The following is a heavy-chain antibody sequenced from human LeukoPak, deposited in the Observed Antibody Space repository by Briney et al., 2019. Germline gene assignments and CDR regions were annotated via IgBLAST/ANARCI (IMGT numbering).Heavy chain of an antibody. V-gene: IGHV1-69*06. CDR1: GGTFSSYA. CDR3: ARMISYDSSGYYYWHFDY. D-gene: IGHD3-22*01. J-gene: IGHJ4*02. CDR2: IIPIFGTA. Sequence: ASVKVSCKASGGTFSSYAISWVRQAPGQGLEWMGGIIPIFGTANYAQKFQGRVTITADKSRSTAYMELSSLRSEDTAVYYCARMISYDSSGYYYWHFDYWGQGTLVTVSS.